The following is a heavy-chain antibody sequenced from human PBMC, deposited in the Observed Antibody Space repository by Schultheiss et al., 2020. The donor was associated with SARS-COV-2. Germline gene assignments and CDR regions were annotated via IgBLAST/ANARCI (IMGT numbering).Heavy chain of an antibody. CDR1: GFTFDDDA. D-gene: IGHD6-19*01. J-gene: IGHJ3*02. Sequence: GGSLRLSCAASGFTFDDDAMHWVRQSPGKGLEWVANIKQDGGERYYVDSVKGRFTISRDNSKNTLYLQMNSLRAEDTAIYYCARGLVSVPGSGAFDMWGQGTMVTVSS. V-gene: IGHV3-7*03. CDR2: IKQDGGER. CDR3: ARGLVSVPGSGAFDM.